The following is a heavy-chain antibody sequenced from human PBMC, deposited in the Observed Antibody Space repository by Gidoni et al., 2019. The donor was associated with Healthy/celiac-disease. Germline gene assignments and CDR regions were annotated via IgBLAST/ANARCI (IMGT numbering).Heavy chain of an antibody. J-gene: IGHJ3*02. CDR2: TRNKANSYTT. Sequence: EVQLVESGGGLVQPGGSLRLSCAASGCTFSDHYMDWVRQAPGKGLEWVGRTRNKANSYTTEYAASVKGRFTISRDDSKNSLYLQMNSLKTEDTAVYYCARGNWNVNAFDIWGQGTMVTVSS. CDR3: ARGNWNVNAFDI. V-gene: IGHV3-72*01. CDR1: GCTFSDHY. D-gene: IGHD1-20*01.